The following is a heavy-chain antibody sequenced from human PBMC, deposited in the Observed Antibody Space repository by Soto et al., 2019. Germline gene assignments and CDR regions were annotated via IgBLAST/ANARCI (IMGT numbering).Heavy chain of an antibody. D-gene: IGHD1-1*01. J-gene: IGHJ4*02. CDR1: GFTFSSYG. V-gene: IGHV3-30*18. CDR3: AKGTTYLNFDY. Sequence: GGSLRLSCAASGFTFSSYGMHWVRQAPGKGLEWVAVISYDGSNKYYADSVKGRFTISRDNSKNTLYLQMNSLRAEDTAVYYCAKGTTYLNFDYWGQGTLVTVSS. CDR2: ISYDGSNK.